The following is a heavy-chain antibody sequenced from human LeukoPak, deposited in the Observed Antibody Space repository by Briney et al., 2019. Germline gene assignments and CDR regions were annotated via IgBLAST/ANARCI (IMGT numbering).Heavy chain of an antibody. Sequence: PGGSLRLSCAASGFTFSSYGMHWVRQAPGKGLEWVAVIWYDGSNRYYADSVKGRFTISRDNSKNTLYLQMNSLRAEDTAVYYGARDRGDTAMGTLGYWGQGTLVTVSS. CDR2: IWYDGSNR. CDR3: ARDRGDTAMGTLGY. CDR1: GFTFSSYG. D-gene: IGHD5-18*01. V-gene: IGHV3-33*01. J-gene: IGHJ4*02.